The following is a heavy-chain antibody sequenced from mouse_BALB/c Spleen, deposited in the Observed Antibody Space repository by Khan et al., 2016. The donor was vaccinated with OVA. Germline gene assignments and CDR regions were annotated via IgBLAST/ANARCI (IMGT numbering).Heavy chain of an antibody. CDR3: AREAYRYDEYYFDY. Sequence: EVELVESGGDLVKPGGSLKLSCAASGFTFSSYVMSWVRQTPEKRLEWVASISCGGSTYYPDSVKGRFTISRDNARTILYLQMSSLRSEETAMYYCAREAYRYDEYYFDYWGQGTTLTVSS. V-gene: IGHV5-6-5*01. J-gene: IGHJ2*01. CDR2: ISCGGST. CDR1: GFTFSSYV. D-gene: IGHD2-14*01.